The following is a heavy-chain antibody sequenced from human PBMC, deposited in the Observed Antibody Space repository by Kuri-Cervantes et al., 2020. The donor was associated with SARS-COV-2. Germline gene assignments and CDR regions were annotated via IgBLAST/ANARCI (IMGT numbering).Heavy chain of an antibody. CDR2: IYYSGST. CDR1: GGSTSSSSYY. Sequence: SETLSLTCTVSGGSTSSSSYYWGWIRQPPGKGLEWIGSIYYSGSTYYNPSLKSRVTISVDTSKNQFSLKLSSVTAADPAVYYCARVMQWLGRGSVVFDYWGQGTLVTVSS. J-gene: IGHJ4*02. V-gene: IGHV4-39*01. CDR3: ARVMQWLGRGSVVFDY. D-gene: IGHD6-19*01.